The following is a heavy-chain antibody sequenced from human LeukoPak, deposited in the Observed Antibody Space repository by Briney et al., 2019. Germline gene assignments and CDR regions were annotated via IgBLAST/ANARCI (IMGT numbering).Heavy chain of an antibody. CDR3: ARRAGAYSHPYDY. V-gene: IGHV3-53*01. CDR2: IYSDNT. CDR1: GFTVSSNF. D-gene: IGHD4/OR15-4a*01. Sequence: PGGSLRLSCTVSGFTVSSNFMSWVRQAPGKGLEWVSFIYSDNTHYSDSVKGRFTIYRDNSKNTLYLQMNSLRAEDRAVYYCARRAGAYSHPYDYWGQGTLVTVSS. J-gene: IGHJ4*02.